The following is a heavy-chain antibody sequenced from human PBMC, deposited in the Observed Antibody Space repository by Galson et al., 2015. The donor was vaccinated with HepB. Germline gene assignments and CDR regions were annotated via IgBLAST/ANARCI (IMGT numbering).Heavy chain of an antibody. J-gene: IGHJ3*02. V-gene: IGHV3-72*01. CDR1: GFTLSDHY. CDR2: SRDKPNHYTT. Sequence: SLRLSCAASGFTLSDHYIDWVRQAPGMGLEWVGRSRDKPNHYTTEYAASAKGRFTISRDDSKNSLYLELNSLRTEDTAVYYCARPRGSSWDTSFFDMWGQGTMVTVSP. D-gene: IGHD2/OR15-2a*01. CDR3: ARPRGSSWDTSFFDM.